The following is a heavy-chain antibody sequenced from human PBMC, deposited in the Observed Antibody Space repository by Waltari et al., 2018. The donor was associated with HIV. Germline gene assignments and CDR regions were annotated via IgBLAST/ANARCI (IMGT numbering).Heavy chain of an antibody. Sequence: EVPLVEPGGGLVQPGTSLRLSCAASGFFFDYYVMHWVRHAPGKGVEWVTSICYNSGNIVYGDSVKCRFTSSTDNAKNSLYLQMNRLRPEDTAVYYCAKARAQQVLLEYFYYSGMDVWGQGTTVTVSS. J-gene: IGHJ6*02. V-gene: IGHV3-9*01. D-gene: IGHD6-13*01. CDR1: GFFFDYYV. CDR3: AKARAQQVLLEYFYYSGMDV. CDR2: ICYNSGNI.